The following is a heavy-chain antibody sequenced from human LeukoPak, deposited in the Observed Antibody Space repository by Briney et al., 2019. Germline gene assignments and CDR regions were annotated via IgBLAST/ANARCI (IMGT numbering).Heavy chain of an antibody. CDR1: GGSISSYY. J-gene: IGHJ5*02. V-gene: IGHV4-59*08. CDR3: ARHRPGWKGWFDP. CDR2: IYYSGST. D-gene: IGHD6-19*01. Sequence: PSETLSLTCTVSGGSISSYYWSWIRQPPGKGLEWIGYIYYSGSTNYNPSLKSRVTISVDTSKNQFSLKLSSVTAADTAVYYCARHRPGWKGWFDPWGQGTLVTVSS.